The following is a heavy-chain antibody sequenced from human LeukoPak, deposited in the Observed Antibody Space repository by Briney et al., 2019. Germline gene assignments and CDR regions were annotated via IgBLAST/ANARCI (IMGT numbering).Heavy chain of an antibody. CDR1: GFTFSSYA. Sequence: PGGSLRLSCAASGFTFSSYAMHWVRQAPGKGLEWVAVISYDGNNKYYGDSVKGRFTISRDNSKNTLYLQMNSLRAEDTAVYYCARAFPRRLGELSLSSGVDYWGQGTLVTVSS. CDR2: ISYDGNNK. CDR3: ARAFPRRLGELSLSSGVDY. D-gene: IGHD3-16*02. J-gene: IGHJ4*02. V-gene: IGHV3-30-3*01.